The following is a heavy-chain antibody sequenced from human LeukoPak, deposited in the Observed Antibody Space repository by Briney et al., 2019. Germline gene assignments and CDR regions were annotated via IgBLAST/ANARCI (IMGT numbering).Heavy chain of an antibody. V-gene: IGHV1-69*01. Sequence: GSSVKVSCKASGGTFSSYAISWVRQAPGQGLEWMGGIIPIFGTANYAQKFQGRVTITADESTSTAYMELSSLRSEDTAVYYCARSGRVVPAAVKWFDPWGQGTLVTVSS. J-gene: IGHJ5*02. CDR3: ARSGRVVPAAVKWFDP. CDR2: IIPIFGTA. CDR1: GGTFSSYA. D-gene: IGHD2-2*01.